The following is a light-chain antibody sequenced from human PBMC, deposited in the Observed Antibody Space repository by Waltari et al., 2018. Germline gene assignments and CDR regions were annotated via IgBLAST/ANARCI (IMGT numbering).Light chain of an antibody. V-gene: IGLV3-1*01. CDR2: QDT. J-gene: IGLJ2*01. CDR3: QAWDSRHVI. CDR1: KLGDKH. Sequence: SYELTPPPSVSVSPGQTASITCSGDKLGDKHASWYQQKPGQSPVLVICQDTKRPSGIPERFSGSNSGNTATLTISGTQAMDEADYYCQAWDSRHVIIGGGTKLTVL.